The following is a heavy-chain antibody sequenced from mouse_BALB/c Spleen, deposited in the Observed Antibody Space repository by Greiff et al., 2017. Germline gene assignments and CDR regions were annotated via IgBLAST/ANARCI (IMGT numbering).Heavy chain of an antibody. D-gene: IGHD1-1*01. V-gene: IGHV1-80*01. CDR1: GYAFSSYW. J-gene: IGHJ4*01. CDR3: ARGDYYGSSYAMDY. Sequence: VKLMESGAELVRPGSSVKISCKASGYAFSSYWMNWVKQRPGQGLEWIGQIYPGDGDTNYNGKFKGKATLTADKSSSTAYMQLSSLTSEDSAVYFGARGDYYGSSYAMDYWGQGTSVTVSS. CDR2: IYPGDGDT.